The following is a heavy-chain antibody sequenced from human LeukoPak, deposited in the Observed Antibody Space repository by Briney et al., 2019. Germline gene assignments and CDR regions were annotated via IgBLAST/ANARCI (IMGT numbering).Heavy chain of an antibody. D-gene: IGHD3-10*01. CDR2: IIPILGIA. V-gene: IGHV1-69*04. CDR1: GGTFSSYA. CDR3: ATSRGGSGSYYIDY. Sequence: SVKVSCKASGGTFSSYAISWVRQAPGQGLEWMGRIIPILGIANYAQKFQGRVTITADKSTSTAYMELSSLRSEDTAVYYCATSRGGSGSYYIDYWGQGTLVTVSS. J-gene: IGHJ4*02.